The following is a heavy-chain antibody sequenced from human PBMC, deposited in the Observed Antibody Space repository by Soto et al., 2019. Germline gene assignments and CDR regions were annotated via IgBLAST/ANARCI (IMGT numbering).Heavy chain of an antibody. CDR3: ARGGIVVVVAATPGSRPSFDP. D-gene: IGHD2-15*01. CDR1: GGTFSSYA. J-gene: IGHJ5*02. V-gene: IGHV1-69*13. CDR2: IIPIFGTA. Sequence: SVKVSCKASGGTFSSYAISWVRQAPGQGLEWMGGIIPIFGTANYAQKFQGRVTITADESTSTAYMELSSLRSEDTAVYYCARGGIVVVVAATPGSRPSFDPWGQGTLVTVSS.